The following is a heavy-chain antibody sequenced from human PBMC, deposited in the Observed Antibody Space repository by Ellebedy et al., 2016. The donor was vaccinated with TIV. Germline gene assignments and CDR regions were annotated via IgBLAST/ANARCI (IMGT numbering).Heavy chain of an antibody. J-gene: IGHJ5*02. CDR2: IIPIFGTA. V-gene: IGHV1-69*13. CDR3: ARARYYGSGSYSWLDP. CDR1: GYTFTSYY. D-gene: IGHD3-10*01. Sequence: ASVKVSCKASGYTFTSYYMHWVRQAPGQGLEWMGGIIPIFGTANYAQKFQGRVTITADESTSTAYMELSSLRSEDTAVYYCARARYYGSGSYSWLDPWGQGTLVTVSS.